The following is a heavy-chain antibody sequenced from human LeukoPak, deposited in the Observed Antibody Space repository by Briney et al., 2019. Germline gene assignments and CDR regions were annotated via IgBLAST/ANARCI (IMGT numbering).Heavy chain of an antibody. J-gene: IGHJ4*02. Sequence: GGSLRLSCAASGFTSDDYAMHWVRQAPGKGLEWVSGISWNSGSIGYADSVKGRFTISRDNAKNSLYLQMNSLRAEDTALYYCASSPTFNGYLYYFDYWGQGTLVTVSS. V-gene: IGHV3-9*02. CDR3: ASSPTFNGYLYYFDY. D-gene: IGHD5-18*01. CDR1: GFTSDDYA. CDR2: ISWNSGSI.